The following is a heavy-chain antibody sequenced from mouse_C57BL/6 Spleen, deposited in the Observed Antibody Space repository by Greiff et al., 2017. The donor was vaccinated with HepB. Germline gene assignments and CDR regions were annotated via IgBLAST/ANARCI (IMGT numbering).Heavy chain of an antibody. CDR3: ARWAQGTAQASYAMDY. V-gene: IGHV1-82*01. Sequence: QVQLQQSGPELVKPGASVKISCKASGYAFSSSWMNWVKQRPGKGLEWIGRIYPGDGDTNYNGKFKGKATLTADKSSSTAYMQLSSLTSEDSAVYFCARWAQGTAQASYAMDYWGQGTSVTVSS. CDR1: GYAFSSSW. CDR2: IYPGDGDT. D-gene: IGHD3-2*02. J-gene: IGHJ4*01.